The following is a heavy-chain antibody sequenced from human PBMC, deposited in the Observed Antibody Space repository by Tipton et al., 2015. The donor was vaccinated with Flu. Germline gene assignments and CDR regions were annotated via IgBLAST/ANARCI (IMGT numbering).Heavy chain of an antibody. CDR2: IYSGGST. V-gene: IGHV3-53*01. CDR1: GFTVSSNY. D-gene: IGHD6-13*01. J-gene: IGHJ4*02. CDR3: AREGWLAARRIDY. Sequence: SLRLSCAASGFTVSSNYMSWVRQAPGKGLEWVSVIYSGGSTYYADSVKGRFTISRDNSKNTLYLQMNSLSAEDTAVYYCAREGWLAARRIDYWGPGTLVAVSS.